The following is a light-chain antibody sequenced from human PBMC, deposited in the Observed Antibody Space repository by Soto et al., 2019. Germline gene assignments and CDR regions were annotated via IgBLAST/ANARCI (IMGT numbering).Light chain of an antibody. J-gene: IGKJ1*01. CDR1: QSVSSSY. CDR2: DTS. V-gene: IGKV3-20*01. Sequence: ELVLTQSPGTLSLSPGERATLSCRASQSVSSSYLAWYQQKPGQAPRLLIYDTSSRATGITDRFSGSGSGTDFTLAISRLEPEDFAVYYCQQCGSSPSFGQGTKVELK. CDR3: QQCGSSPS.